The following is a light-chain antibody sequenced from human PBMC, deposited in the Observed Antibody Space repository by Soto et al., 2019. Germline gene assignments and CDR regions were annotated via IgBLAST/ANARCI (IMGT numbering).Light chain of an antibody. CDR2: AAS. J-gene: IGKJ4*01. CDR1: QDISRY. Sequence: IQLTQSPSSLSASVGDRVTITCRASQDISRYLSWYQQKPGRAPKLLISAASTLQSGVPARFSGSGSGTDFTLSITSLQPEDFATYYCQQLNTYPVTFGGGTKVDIK. CDR3: QQLNTYPVT. V-gene: IGKV1-9*01.